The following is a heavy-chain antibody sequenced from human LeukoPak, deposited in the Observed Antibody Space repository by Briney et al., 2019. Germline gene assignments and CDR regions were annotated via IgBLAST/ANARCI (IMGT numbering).Heavy chain of an antibody. CDR1: GGSISSYY. CDR3: ARETNNYYYYYYMDV. V-gene: IGHV4-4*07. CDR2: IYTSGST. Sequence: SETPSLTCTVSGGSISSYYWSWIRQPAGKGLEWIGRIYTSGSTNYNPSLKSRVTMSVDTSKNQFSLKLSSVTAADTAVYYCARETNNYYYYYYMDVWGKGTTVTVSS. D-gene: IGHD1-1*01. J-gene: IGHJ6*03.